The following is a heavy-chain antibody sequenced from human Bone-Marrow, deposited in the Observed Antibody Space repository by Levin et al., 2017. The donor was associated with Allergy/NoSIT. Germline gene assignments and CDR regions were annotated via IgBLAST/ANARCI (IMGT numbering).Heavy chain of an antibody. CDR1: GYTFTSYG. CDR3: ARDIVVVPAAITPRVYYYMDV. CDR2: ISAYNGNT. J-gene: IGHJ6*03. V-gene: IGHV1-18*01. Sequence: ASVKVSCKASGYTFTSYGISWVRQAPGQGLEWMGWISAYNGNTNYAQKLQGRVTMTTDTSTSTAYMELRSLRSDDTAVYYCARDIVVVPAAITPRVYYYMDVWGKGTTVTVSS. D-gene: IGHD2-2*01.